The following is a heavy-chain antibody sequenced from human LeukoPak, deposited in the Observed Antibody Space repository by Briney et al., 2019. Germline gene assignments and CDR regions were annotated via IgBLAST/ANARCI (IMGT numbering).Heavy chain of an antibody. CDR1: GFTVSSNY. CDR3: AREKLGYWYFDL. V-gene: IGHV3-53*01. Sequence: GGSLRLSCAASGFTVSSNYMNWVRQAPGKGLEWVSVFYSGGSTYYADSVKGRFTISRDNSKNTLYLQMNSLRAEDTAVYYCAREKLGYWYFDLWGRGTLVTVSS. CDR2: FYSGGST. J-gene: IGHJ2*01. D-gene: IGHD1-26*01.